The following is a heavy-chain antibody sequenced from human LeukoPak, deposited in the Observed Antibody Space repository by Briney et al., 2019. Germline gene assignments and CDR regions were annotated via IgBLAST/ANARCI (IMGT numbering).Heavy chain of an antibody. CDR3: VRGWQQLDY. Sequence: GGSLRLSCVGSGFXFSSHAMSWVRQAPGKGLEWVSSINGGGGRTYYGDSVRGRFTISRDNSKNTLYLQMDSLRVEDTAIYYCVRGWQQLDYWGQGTLVTVSS. CDR1: GFXFSSHA. D-gene: IGHD6-13*01. CDR2: INGGGGRT. J-gene: IGHJ4*02. V-gene: IGHV3-23*01.